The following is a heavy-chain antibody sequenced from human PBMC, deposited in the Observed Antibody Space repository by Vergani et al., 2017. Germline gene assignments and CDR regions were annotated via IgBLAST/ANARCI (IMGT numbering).Heavy chain of an antibody. V-gene: IGHV3-33*01. CDR3: VREVSYCGSTTCRNPSYVYYYHMDV. J-gene: IGHJ6*03. CDR1: GFTFSTYA. D-gene: IGHD2-21*01. CDR2: IYYDGSKK. Sequence: QVQLVESGGGVVQPGRSLRLSCTSSGFTFSTYAMHWVRQAPGKGLEWVAIIYYDGSKKYYADSVKGRFTISRDKSRNTLDLLMSSLRAEDTAIYYCVREVSYCGSTTCRNPSYVYYYHMDVWGEGTTVTVSS.